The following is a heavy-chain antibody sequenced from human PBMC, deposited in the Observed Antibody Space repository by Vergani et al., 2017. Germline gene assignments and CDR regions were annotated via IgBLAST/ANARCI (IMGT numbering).Heavy chain of an antibody. CDR1: GGSISSYY. J-gene: IGHJ5*02. D-gene: IGHD3-3*01. CDR2: IYYSGST. Sequence: QVQLQESGPGLVKPSETLSLTCTVSGGSISSYYWSWIRQHPGKGLEWIGYIYYSGSTYYNPSLKSRVTISVDTSKNQFSLKLSSVTAADTAVYYCARVPRITIFRGRGHWFDPWGQGTLVTVSS. CDR3: ARVPRITIFRGRGHWFDP. V-gene: IGHV4-59*06.